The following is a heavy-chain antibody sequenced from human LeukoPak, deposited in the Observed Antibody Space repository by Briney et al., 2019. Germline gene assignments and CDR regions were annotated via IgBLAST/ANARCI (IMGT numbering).Heavy chain of an antibody. J-gene: IGHJ3*02. CDR3: AKDDLDPIFGVVMYAFDI. D-gene: IGHD3-3*01. CDR2: ISGSGGST. V-gene: IGHV3-23*01. CDR1: GFTFDDYA. Sequence: PGGSLRLSCAASGFTFDDYAMHWVRQAPGKGLEWVSAISGSGGSTYYADSVKGRFTISRDNSKNTLYLQMNSLRAEDTAVYYCAKDDLDPIFGVVMYAFDIWGQGTMVTVSS.